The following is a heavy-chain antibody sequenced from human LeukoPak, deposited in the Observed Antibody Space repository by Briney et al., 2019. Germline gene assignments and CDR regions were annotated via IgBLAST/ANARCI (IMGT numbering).Heavy chain of an antibody. V-gene: IGHV1-18*01. D-gene: IGHD2-15*01. CDR2: ISAYNGNT. CDR1: GYTFTSYG. Sequence: GASVKVSCKASGYTFTSYGTSWVRQAPGQGLEWMGWISAYNGNTNYAQKLQGRVTMTTDTSTSTAYMELRSLRSDDTAVYYCARDLGYCSGGSCYSNFDYWGQGTLVTVSS. J-gene: IGHJ4*02. CDR3: ARDLGYCSGGSCYSNFDY.